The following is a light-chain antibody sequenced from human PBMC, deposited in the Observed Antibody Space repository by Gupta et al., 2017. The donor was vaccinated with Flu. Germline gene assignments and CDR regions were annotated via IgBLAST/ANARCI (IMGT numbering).Light chain of an antibody. V-gene: IGLV2-14*01. Sequence: QSALTQPASVSGSPGQSIAISGTGTSGDVGGYNFVSWYQQHPGKAPKRMIFEVSNRPSGVSDRFFGSKSGNTASLTISGLRAEDEAYYYCSSYTNTNTLVVFGGGTKLTVL. J-gene: IGLJ2*01. CDR1: SGDVGGYNF. CDR2: EVS. CDR3: SSYTNTNTLVV.